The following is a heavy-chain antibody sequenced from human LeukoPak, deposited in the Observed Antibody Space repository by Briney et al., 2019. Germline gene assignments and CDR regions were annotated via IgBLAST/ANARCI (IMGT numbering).Heavy chain of an antibody. CDR1: GFTFSSYA. J-gene: IGHJ4*02. Sequence: PGGSLRLSCAASGFTFSSYAMSWLRQAPGKGLEWLSTISGSGGATYYADSVKGRFTISRDNSKSTLYLQVNSLRAEDTALYYCTHMIRGTYNDYWGQGTLVTVSS. CDR2: ISGSGGAT. D-gene: IGHD3-10*01. CDR3: THMIRGTYNDY. V-gene: IGHV3-23*01.